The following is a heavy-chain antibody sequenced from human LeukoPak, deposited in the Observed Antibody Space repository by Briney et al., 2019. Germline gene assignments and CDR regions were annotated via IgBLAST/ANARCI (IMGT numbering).Heavy chain of an antibody. J-gene: IGHJ4*02. Sequence: SETLSLTCTVSSVSITSYYWSWIRQPPGKGLEYIGHIYYTGTTDYNPSLKSRVTMSVDTSKSQFSLRLISVTASDTPVYFCAGGPNKHYFDYWGQGTLVAVSS. CDR3: AGGPNKHYFDY. CDR2: IYYTGTT. V-gene: IGHV4-59*01. CDR1: SVSITSYY. D-gene: IGHD1/OR15-1a*01.